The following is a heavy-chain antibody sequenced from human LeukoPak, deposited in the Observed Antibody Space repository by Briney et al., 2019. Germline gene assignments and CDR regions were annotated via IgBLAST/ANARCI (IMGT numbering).Heavy chain of an antibody. J-gene: IGHJ6*02. CDR1: GFTFSSYC. CDR2: ISYDVSNK. Sequence: GGSLRLSCPASGFTFSSYCMHSVRQAPGKGLEWVAVISYDVSNKYYADSVKGRFTISRDNSKNTLYLQMNSLRAEDTAVYYCAKEIYIGVVTAIRVVYGMDVWGQGTTVTVSS. V-gene: IGHV3-30*18. CDR3: AKEIYIGVVTAIRVVYGMDV. D-gene: IGHD2-21*02.